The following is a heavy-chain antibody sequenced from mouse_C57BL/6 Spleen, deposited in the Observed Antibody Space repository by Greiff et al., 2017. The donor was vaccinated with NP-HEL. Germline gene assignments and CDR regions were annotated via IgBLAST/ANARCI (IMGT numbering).Heavy chain of an antibody. CDR3: TRGGYRAY. J-gene: IGHJ3*01. V-gene: IGHV1-15*01. Sequence: VKVVESGAELVRPGASVTLSCKASGYTFTDYEMHWVKQTPVHGLEWIGAIDPETGGTAYNQKFKGKAILTADKSSSTAYMELRSLTSEDSAVYYCTRGGYRAYWGQGTLVTVSA. D-gene: IGHD3-1*01. CDR1: GYTFTDYE. CDR2: IDPETGGT.